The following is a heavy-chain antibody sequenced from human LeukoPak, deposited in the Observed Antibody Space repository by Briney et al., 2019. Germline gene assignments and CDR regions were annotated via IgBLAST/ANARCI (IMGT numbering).Heavy chain of an antibody. CDR1: GGSISSHY. CDR3: ARDPTTVTTIFDS. V-gene: IGHV4-4*07. J-gene: IGHJ4*02. D-gene: IGHD4-17*01. CDR2: IYASENT. Sequence: SETLSLTCTVSGGSISSHYWSWVRQPPGKGLEWIGYIYASENTNYNPSLKSRVSMSGDTSKNQVSLKLRSVTAADTAVYYCARDPTTVTTIFDSWGQGTLVTVSS.